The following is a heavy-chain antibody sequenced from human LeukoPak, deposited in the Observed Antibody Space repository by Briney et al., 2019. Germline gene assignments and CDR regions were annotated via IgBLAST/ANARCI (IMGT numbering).Heavy chain of an antibody. CDR2: INPNSGGT. CDR3: ARGPITIFGVVMYYFDY. J-gene: IGHJ4*02. Sequence: ASVKVSCKSSGYTFTDYYIHWVRQAPGQGLEWMGWINPNSGGTNYAQKFQGRVTMTRDTSISTAYMELSRLRSDDTAVYYCARGPITIFGVVMYYFDYWGQGTLVTVSS. D-gene: IGHD3-3*01. V-gene: IGHV1-2*02. CDR1: GYTFTDYY.